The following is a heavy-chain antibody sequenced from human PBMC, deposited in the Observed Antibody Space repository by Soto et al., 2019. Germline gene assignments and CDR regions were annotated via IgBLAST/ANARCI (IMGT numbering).Heavy chain of an antibody. J-gene: IGHJ4*02. Sequence: GGSLRLSCAASGFTFSHYGMHWVRQAPGKGLEWVAVIWYDGNNKYYADSVKGRFTISRDNSNNTLYVQMTSLRAEDTAVYYCARGLHSLFDYWGQGTLVTVSS. CDR1: GFTFSHYG. D-gene: IGHD2-21*01. V-gene: IGHV3-33*01. CDR3: ARGLHSLFDY. CDR2: IWYDGNNK.